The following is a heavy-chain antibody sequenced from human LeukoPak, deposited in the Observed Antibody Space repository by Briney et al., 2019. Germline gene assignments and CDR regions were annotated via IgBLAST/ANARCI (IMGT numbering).Heavy chain of an antibody. Sequence: GGSLRPSCAASGFTFDDYAMHWVRQAPGKGLEWVSGISWNSGSIGYADSVKGRFTISRDNAKNSLYLQMNSLRAEDTALYYCAKCDNYDILTGHFDYWGQGTLVTVSS. CDR3: AKCDNYDILTGHFDY. J-gene: IGHJ4*02. V-gene: IGHV3-9*01. D-gene: IGHD3-9*01. CDR2: ISWNSGSI. CDR1: GFTFDDYA.